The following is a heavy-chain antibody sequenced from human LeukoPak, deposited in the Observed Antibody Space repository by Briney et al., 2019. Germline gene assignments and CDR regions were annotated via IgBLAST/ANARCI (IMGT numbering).Heavy chain of an antibody. V-gene: IGHV3-48*04. CDR1: GFTFSSYS. J-gene: IGHJ4*02. Sequence: GGSLRLSCAASGFTFSSYSMNWVRQAPGKGLEWISYISASGTITHYADSVEGRFTISRDNAKNSLYLQMISLRAEDTAVYYCAKGDQPLLYGGAFDSWGQGTLVTVSS. CDR3: AKGDQPLLYGGAFDS. D-gene: IGHD2-2*02. CDR2: ISASGTIT.